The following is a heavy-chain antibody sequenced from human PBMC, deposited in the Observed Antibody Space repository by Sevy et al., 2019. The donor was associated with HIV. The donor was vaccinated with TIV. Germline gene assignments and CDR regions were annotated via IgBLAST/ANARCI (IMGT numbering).Heavy chain of an antibody. J-gene: IGHJ6*02. CDR2: IYTSGST. CDR1: GGSISSYY. Sequence: SETLSLTCTVSGGSISSYYWSWIRQPAGKGLEWIGRIYTSGSTNYNPSLKSRVTMSVDTSKNQFSLKLSSVTAADTAGYYCAREPKGYCTNGVCYSPAPYYYYYGMDVWGQGTTVTVSS. D-gene: IGHD2-8*01. CDR3: AREPKGYCTNGVCYSPAPYYYYYGMDV. V-gene: IGHV4-4*07.